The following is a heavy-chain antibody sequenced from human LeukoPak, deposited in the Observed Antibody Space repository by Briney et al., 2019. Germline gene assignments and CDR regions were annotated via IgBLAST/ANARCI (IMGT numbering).Heavy chain of an antibody. CDR2: ISGSGGST. J-gene: IGHJ5*02. CDR1: GFTFSSYG. CDR3: ARVGLGVGSGRKASGFDP. V-gene: IGHV3-23*01. D-gene: IGHD3-10*01. Sequence: PGGSLRLSCAASGFTFSSYGMSWVRQAPGKGLEWVSAISGSGGSTYYADSVKGRFTISRDNAKNSLYLQMNSLRTEDTAVYYCARVGLGVGSGRKASGFDPWGQGTLVTVSS.